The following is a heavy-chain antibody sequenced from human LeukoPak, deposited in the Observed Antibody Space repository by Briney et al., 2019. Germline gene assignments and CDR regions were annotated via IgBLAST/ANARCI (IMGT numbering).Heavy chain of an antibody. J-gene: IGHJ3*01. CDR2: IYPGDYDT. V-gene: IGHV5-51*01. D-gene: IGHD2-2*02. CDR3: AGHSFDTVDAFDV. Sequence: GESLKISCKGSGYSFTSYWIGWVRQMPGKGLEWRGIIYPGDYDTRYSPSFQGHVTISVDKSISTAYLQWRSLRASDTAMYFCAGHSFDTVDAFDVWGQGTIVTVSA. CDR1: GYSFTSYW.